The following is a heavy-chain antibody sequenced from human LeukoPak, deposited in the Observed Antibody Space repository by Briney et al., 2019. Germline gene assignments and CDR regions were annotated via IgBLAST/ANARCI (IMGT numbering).Heavy chain of an antibody. J-gene: IGHJ4*02. CDR1: GFTFSSYW. D-gene: IGHD5-12*01. CDR2: ISQDVSHK. Sequence: PGGSLRLSCAASGFTFSSYWMSRVRQAPGKGLQSVAYISQDVSHKYYVDSVKGRFTISRDNAKNSLHLEMNSLRAEDTALYYCARVGYNGWNFENWGQGTLVTVSS. CDR3: ARVGYNGWNFEN. V-gene: IGHV3-7*01.